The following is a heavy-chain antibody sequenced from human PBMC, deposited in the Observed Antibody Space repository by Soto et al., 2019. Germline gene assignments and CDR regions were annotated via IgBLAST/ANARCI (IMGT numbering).Heavy chain of an antibody. CDR3: ARDPGGLAAAGISDYYYGMDV. J-gene: IGHJ6*02. Sequence: SVKVSCKASGGTFSSYAISWVRQAPGQGLEWMGGIIPIFGTANYAQKFQGRVTITADESTSTAYMELSSLRSEDTAVYYCARDPGGLAAAGISDYYYGMDVWGQGTTVTVSS. CDR2: IIPIFGTA. V-gene: IGHV1-69*13. CDR1: GGTFSSYA. D-gene: IGHD6-13*01.